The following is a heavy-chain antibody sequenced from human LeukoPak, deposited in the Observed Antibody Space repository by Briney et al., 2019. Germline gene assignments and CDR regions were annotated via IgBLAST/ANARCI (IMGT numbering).Heavy chain of an antibody. D-gene: IGHD1-26*01. J-gene: IGHJ3*02. CDR2: ISAYNGNT. Sequence: ASVKVSCKASGYTFTSYGISWVRQAPGQGLEWMGWISAYNGNTNYAQKLQGRVTMTTDTSTSTAYMELRSLRSDATAVYYCARIHIVGAAHDAFDIWGQGTMVTVSS. CDR1: GYTFTSYG. CDR3: ARIHIVGAAHDAFDI. V-gene: IGHV1-18*01.